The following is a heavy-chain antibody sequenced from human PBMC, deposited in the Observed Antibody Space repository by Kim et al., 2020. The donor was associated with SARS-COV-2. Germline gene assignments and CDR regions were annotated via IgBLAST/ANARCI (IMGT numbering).Heavy chain of an antibody. CDR1: GFTLSDYS. D-gene: IGHD2-8*01. Sequence: GGSLRLSCAASGFTLSDYSMTWVRQSPAKGLEWVANINEDGSEKNYVDSVKGRFTISRDNAKNSLYLQMSSLRAEDTAVYYCARAMETGGRGVYYWGQGTLVTVSS. CDR3: ARAMETGGRGVYY. J-gene: IGHJ4*02. V-gene: IGHV3-7*03. CDR2: INEDGSEK.